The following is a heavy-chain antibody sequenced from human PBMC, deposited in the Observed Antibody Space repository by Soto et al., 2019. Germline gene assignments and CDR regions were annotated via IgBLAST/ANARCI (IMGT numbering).Heavy chain of an antibody. D-gene: IGHD2-21*01. V-gene: IGHV3-23*01. J-gene: IGHJ4*02. Sequence: GGSLRLSCAASGFTFSNSAMTWVRQAPAKGLEWVSTIRDSDSGGSTFYADSVKGRFTISRDDSKNTLYLQMSSLRAEDTAMYYCAKVRVGIDVDFDYWGQGALVTVSS. CDR3: AKVRVGIDVDFDY. CDR2: IRDSDSGGST. CDR1: GFTFSNSA.